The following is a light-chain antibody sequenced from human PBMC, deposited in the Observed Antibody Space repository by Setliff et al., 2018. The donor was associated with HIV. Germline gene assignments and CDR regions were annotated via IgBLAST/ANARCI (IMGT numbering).Light chain of an antibody. Sequence: SYELTQPPSVSVSPGQTASITCSGDEMGNKYACWYQQKPGQSPVLVIYQDSKRPSGIPERFSGSNSGNIATLTISGTQPVDEADYYCQAWDSSTPWVFGGGTQLTVL. J-gene: IGLJ3*02. CDR3: QAWDSSTPWV. CDR2: QDS. CDR1: EMGNKY. V-gene: IGLV3-1*01.